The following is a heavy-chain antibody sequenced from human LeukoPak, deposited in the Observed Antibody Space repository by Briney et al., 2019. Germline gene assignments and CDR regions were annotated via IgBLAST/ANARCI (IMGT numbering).Heavy chain of an antibody. CDR2: INPNSGGT. V-gene: IGHV1-2*02. CDR3: AREFIRAGGNGAFDI. CDR1: GYTFTGYY. D-gene: IGHD2-8*02. Sequence: ASVKVPCKASGYTFTGYYMHWVRQAPGQGLEWMGWINPNSGGTNYAQKFQGRVTMTRDTSISTAYMELSRLRSEDTAVYYCAREFIRAGGNGAFDIWGQGTMVTVSS. J-gene: IGHJ3*02.